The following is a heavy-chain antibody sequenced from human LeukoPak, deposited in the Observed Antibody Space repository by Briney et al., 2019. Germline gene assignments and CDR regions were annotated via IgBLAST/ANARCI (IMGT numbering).Heavy chain of an antibody. CDR1: GYFISSGYY. Sequence: NPSETLSLTCAVAGYFISSGYYWGWIRQPPGKGLEWIAGIDQRGSTYYNPSLKSRVTISVDTSKNQFSLRLTSVTAADTAVYYCARGDLYNYGKPFDSWGQGTLVTVSS. J-gene: IGHJ4*02. CDR2: IDQRGST. V-gene: IGHV4-38-2*01. CDR3: ARGDLYNYGKPFDS. D-gene: IGHD5-18*01.